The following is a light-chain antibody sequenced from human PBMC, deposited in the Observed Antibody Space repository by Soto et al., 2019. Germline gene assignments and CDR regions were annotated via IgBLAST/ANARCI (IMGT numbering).Light chain of an antibody. CDR3: LHALQPPPA. J-gene: IGKJ1*01. Sequence: DIVLTQSPLSLPVTPGEPASMSCRSSQSLLQSNGNHYLDWYLQKPGQSPQLLIYLGSNRASGVPDRFSGSGSGTDFTLKISRMEAEDVGVYYCLHALQPPPAFGQGTKVEIK. V-gene: IGKV2-28*01. CDR2: LGS. CDR1: QSLLQSNGNHY.